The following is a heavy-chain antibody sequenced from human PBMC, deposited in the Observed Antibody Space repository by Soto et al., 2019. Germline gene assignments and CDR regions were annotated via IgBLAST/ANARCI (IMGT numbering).Heavy chain of an antibody. CDR2: INPSGGRT. CDR3: ASLYHYFSSGSYDY. Sequence: SVKVSFMASGNSFPTYYMHWVRQAPGQGLEWMGIINPSGGRTTYAENFKGRVTITRDTSTSTFYMELSSLTSEDTAVYYCASLYHYFSSGSYDYWGQGTLVTVYS. V-gene: IGHV1-46*01. J-gene: IGHJ4*02. D-gene: IGHD3-22*01. CDR1: GNSFPTYY.